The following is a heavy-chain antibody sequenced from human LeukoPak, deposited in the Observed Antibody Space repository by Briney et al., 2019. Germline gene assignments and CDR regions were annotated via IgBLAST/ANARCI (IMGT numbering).Heavy chain of an antibody. V-gene: IGHV4-59*01. J-gene: IGHJ4*02. D-gene: IGHD5-12*01. CDR2: IYYSGST. CDR1: GGSISSYY. CDR3: ARQRGYSGYVYFDH. Sequence: SETLSLTCTVSGGSISSYYWSWIRQPPGKGLEWIGYIYYSGSTNYNPSLKSRVTISVDTSKNQFSLKLSPVTAADTAVYYCARQRGYSGYVYFDHWGQGTLVTVSS.